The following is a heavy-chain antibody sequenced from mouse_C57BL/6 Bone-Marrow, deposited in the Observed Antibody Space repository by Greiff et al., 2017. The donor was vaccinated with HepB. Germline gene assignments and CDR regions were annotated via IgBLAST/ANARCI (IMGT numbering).Heavy chain of an antibody. CDR2: INPSSGYT. Sequence: QVQLQQSGAELARPGASVKMSCKASGYTFTSYTMHWVKQRPGQGLEWIGYINPSSGYTKYNQKFKDKATLTADKSSSPAYMQLRSLTSEDSAVYYCAFYDYDYFDYWGQGTTLTVSS. CDR3: AFYDYDYFDY. J-gene: IGHJ2*01. CDR1: GYTFTSYT. V-gene: IGHV1-4*01. D-gene: IGHD2-4*01.